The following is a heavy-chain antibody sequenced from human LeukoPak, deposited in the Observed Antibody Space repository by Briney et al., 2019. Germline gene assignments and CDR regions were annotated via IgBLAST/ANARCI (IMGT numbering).Heavy chain of an antibody. V-gene: IGHV4-59*01. Sequence: SETLSLPCSVSIAPMHRYYGLWLRQPPGKGLEWIGYIYYSGSTNYNPSLKRRVAISVETSKNQVSLRLSSVTAADTAAYYCARGDTTAEATPRDALDIRLQGTVVTVS. CDR3: ARGDTTAEATPRDALDI. CDR2: IYYSGST. CDR1: IAPMHRYY. D-gene: IGHD6-13*01. J-gene: IGHJ3*02.